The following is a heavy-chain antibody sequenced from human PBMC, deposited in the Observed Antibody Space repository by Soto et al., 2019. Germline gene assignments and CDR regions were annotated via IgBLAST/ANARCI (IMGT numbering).Heavy chain of an antibody. Sequence: GGSLRLSCAASGFTFDDYAMHWVRQAPGKGLEWVSGISWNSGSIGYADSVKGRFTISRDNAKNSLYLQMNSLRAEDTALYYCARTKIAAAGIDYYYYGMDVWGQGTTVTVSS. V-gene: IGHV3-9*01. D-gene: IGHD6-13*01. CDR3: ARTKIAAAGIDYYYYGMDV. J-gene: IGHJ6*02. CDR2: ISWNSGSI. CDR1: GFTFDDYA.